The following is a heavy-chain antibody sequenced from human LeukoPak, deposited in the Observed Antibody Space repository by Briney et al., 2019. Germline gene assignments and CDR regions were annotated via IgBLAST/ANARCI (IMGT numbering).Heavy chain of an antibody. D-gene: IGHD3-10*01. CDR2: ISSSSSTI. J-gene: IGHJ6*03. CDR3: VGGYYYYYYMDV. V-gene: IGHV3-48*01. Sequence: GGSLRLSCAASGFTFSNYSMNWVRQAPGKGLEWVSYISSSSSTIYYADSVKGRFTISRDNAKNSLYLQMNSLRAEDTAVYYCVGGYYYYYYMDVWGKGTTVTVSS. CDR1: GFTFSNYS.